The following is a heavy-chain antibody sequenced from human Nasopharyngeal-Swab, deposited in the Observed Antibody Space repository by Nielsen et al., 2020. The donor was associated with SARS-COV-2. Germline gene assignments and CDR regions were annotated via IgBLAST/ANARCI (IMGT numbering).Heavy chain of an antibody. V-gene: IGHV4-59*01. J-gene: IGHJ4*02. D-gene: IGHD2-21*02. CDR1: GFSFSSCS. Sequence: ESLKISCAASGFSFSSCSMSWIRQAPGKGLEWIGYVDYRGSTSYNPSLKGRVTTSVDTSKNQFSLRLSSVTAADTAVYYCAREVAVTYYFDYWGQGALVTVSS. CDR2: VDYRGST. CDR3: AREVAVTYYFDY.